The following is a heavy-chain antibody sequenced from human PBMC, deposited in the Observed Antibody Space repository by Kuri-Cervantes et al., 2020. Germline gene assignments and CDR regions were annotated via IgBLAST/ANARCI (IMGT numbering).Heavy chain of an antibody. J-gene: IGHJ3*02. D-gene: IGHD5-18*01. CDR1: GFTFGDYA. V-gene: IGHV3-7*01. Sequence: GESLKISCTASGFTFGDYAMSWVRQAPGKGLEWVANIKQDGSEKYYADSVKGRFTISRDNSKNTLYLQMNSLRAEDTAVYYCAKVASEGYSYGDDAFDIWGQGTMVTVSS. CDR3: AKVASEGYSYGDDAFDI. CDR2: IKQDGSEK.